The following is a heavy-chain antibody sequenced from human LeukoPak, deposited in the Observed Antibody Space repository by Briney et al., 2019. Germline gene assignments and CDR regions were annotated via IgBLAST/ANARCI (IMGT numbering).Heavy chain of an antibody. CDR2: FDPEDGET. CDR1: GYTLTELS. CDR3: ATDRPVYDSSGYYFGSFDY. J-gene: IGHJ4*02. D-gene: IGHD3-22*01. Sequence: ASAKVSCKVSGYTLTELSMHWVRQAPGKGLEWMGGFDPEDGETIYAQKFQGRVTMTEDTSTDTAYMELSSLRSEDTAVYYCATDRPVYDSSGYYFGSFDYWGQGTLVTVSS. V-gene: IGHV1-24*01.